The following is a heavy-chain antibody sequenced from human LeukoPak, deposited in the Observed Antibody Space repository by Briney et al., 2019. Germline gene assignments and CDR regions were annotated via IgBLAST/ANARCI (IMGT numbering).Heavy chain of an antibody. CDR3: ARVLWFGELFYRGAFDI. CDR2: IYYSGST. V-gene: IGHV4-39*07. Sequence: SSETLSLTCTVSGGSISSSSYYWGWIRQPPGKGLEWIGSIYYSGSTYYNPSLKSRVTISVDASKNQFSLKLSSVTAADTAVYYCARVLWFGELFYRGAFDIWGQGTMVTVSS. D-gene: IGHD3-10*01. J-gene: IGHJ3*02. CDR1: GGSISSSSYY.